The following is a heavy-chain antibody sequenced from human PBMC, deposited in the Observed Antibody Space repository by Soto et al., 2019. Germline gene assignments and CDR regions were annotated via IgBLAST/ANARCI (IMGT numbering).Heavy chain of an antibody. V-gene: IGHV4-59*08. Sequence: SETHPLPCTVYVGSPSSYYWSWTRQLPGMGLEWIGFIYYVGTTTYNPSLKSRVTISFDTSKNQFSLKLDSVTAADMAVYYCARLGGYYQALDSWGQGTLVTVSS. CDR1: VGSPSSYY. D-gene: IGHD3-22*01. CDR2: IYYVGTT. CDR3: ARLGGYYQALDS. J-gene: IGHJ4*02.